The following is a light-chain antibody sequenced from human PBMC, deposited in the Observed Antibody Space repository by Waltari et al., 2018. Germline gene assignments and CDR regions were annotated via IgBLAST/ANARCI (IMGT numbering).Light chain of an antibody. CDR1: HNVFFN. J-gene: IGKJ4*01. Sequence: EIVMTQSPATLSVSPGERATLSCRASHNVFFNVAWYHQKPGQAPRVVVYGASNRDTGIPARFSGSGSGTEFTLTISTLQSEDSAIYFCQQYHAWPLTFGGGTRVEVK. CDR2: GAS. CDR3: QQYHAWPLT. V-gene: IGKV3D-15*01.